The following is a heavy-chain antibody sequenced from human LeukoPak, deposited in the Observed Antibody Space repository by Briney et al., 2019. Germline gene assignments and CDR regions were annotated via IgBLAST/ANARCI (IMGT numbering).Heavy chain of an antibody. CDR1: GGSLSGSW. J-gene: IGHJ4*02. V-gene: IGHV4-34*01. CDR3: ARSPDYYDILTGPNYYFDL. CDR2: IYHSGST. D-gene: IGHD3-9*01. Sequence: SETLSLTCGVSGGSLSGSWWNWIRQSPGKGLEWIGEIYHSGSTNYNPSLKSRVTMSVDTSKNQFSLRLTSVSAADMAVYFCARSPDYYDILTGPNYYFDLWGQGTQLTVSS.